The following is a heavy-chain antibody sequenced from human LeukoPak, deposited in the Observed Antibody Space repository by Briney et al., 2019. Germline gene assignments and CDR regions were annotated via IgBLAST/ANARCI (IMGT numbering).Heavy chain of an antibody. CDR2: IVVGSGNT. V-gene: IGHV1-58*02. Sequence: SVKVSCKASGFTFTSSAMQWVRQARGQRLEWIGWIVVGSGNTNYAQKFQEGVTITRDMSTSTAYMELSSLRSEDTAVYYCAAFIKKDSHHDNWFDPWGQGTLVTVSS. CDR3: AAFIKKDSHHDNWFDP. CDR1: GFTFTSSA. J-gene: IGHJ5*02. D-gene: IGHD2-15*01.